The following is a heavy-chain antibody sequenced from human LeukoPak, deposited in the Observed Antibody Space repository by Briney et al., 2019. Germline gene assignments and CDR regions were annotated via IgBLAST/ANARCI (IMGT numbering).Heavy chain of an antibody. V-gene: IGHV3-23*01. CDR2: ISGSGGST. J-gene: IGHJ5*02. D-gene: IGHD3-22*01. CDR1: GFTFSSYA. Sequence: GGSLRLSCAASGFTFSSYAMSWVRQAPGKGLEWVSAISGSGGSTYYADSVKGRFTISRDNSKNTLYLQMNSLRAEDTAVYYCAKGFYYYDSSGYYYEWFDPWGQGTLVTVSS. CDR3: AKGFYYYDSSGYYYEWFDP.